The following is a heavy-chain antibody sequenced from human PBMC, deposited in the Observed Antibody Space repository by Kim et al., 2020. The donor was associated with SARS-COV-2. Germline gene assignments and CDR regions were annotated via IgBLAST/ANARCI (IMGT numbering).Heavy chain of an antibody. D-gene: IGHD3-9*01. J-gene: IGHJ6*02. CDR1: GYTFTSYG. V-gene: IGHV1-18*04. Sequence: ASVKVSCKASGYTFTSYGISWVRQAPGQGLEWMGWISAYNGNTNYAQKLQGRVTMTTDTSTSTAYMELRSLRSDDTAVYYCARDGSLGGTGYRWGIRGGYYYYYGMDVWGQGTTVTVSS. CDR3: ARDGSLGGTGYRWGIRGGYYYYYGMDV. CDR2: ISAYNGNT.